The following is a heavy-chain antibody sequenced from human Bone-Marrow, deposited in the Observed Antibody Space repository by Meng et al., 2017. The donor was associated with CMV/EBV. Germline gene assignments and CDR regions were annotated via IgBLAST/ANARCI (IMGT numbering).Heavy chain of an antibody. J-gene: IGHJ5*02. CDR1: GYTFTGYF. V-gene: IGHV1-2*02. CDR3: ARAVVVPAAIGLDP. Sequence: ASVKVSCKTSGYTFTGYFIYWVRQAPGQGLEWMGGINPNTGAANYAPKFQGRVTMTRDTSISTAFMDLSRLTADDTAVYYCARAVVVPAAIGLDPWGQGTLVTVSS. D-gene: IGHD2-2*01. CDR2: INPNTGAA.